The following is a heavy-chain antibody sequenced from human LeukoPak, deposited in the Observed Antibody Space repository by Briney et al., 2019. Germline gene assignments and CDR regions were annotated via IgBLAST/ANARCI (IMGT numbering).Heavy chain of an antibody. J-gene: IGHJ4*02. CDR2: IYYSGST. CDR3: ARSSVAAAGLDY. CDR1: GGSISSSPYY. V-gene: IGHV4-39*01. D-gene: IGHD6-13*01. Sequence: PSETLSLTCTVSGGSISSSPYYWGWIRQPPGKGLEWIGSIYYSGSTYYNPSLKSRVTISVDTSKNQFSLKLSSVTAADTAVYYCARSSVAAAGLDYWGQGTLVTVSS.